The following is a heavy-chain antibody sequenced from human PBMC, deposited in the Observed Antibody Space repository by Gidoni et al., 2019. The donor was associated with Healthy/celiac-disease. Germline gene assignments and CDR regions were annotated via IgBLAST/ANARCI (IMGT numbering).Heavy chain of an antibody. CDR3: ARPRDYYGSGSYDY. Sequence: QVQLQQWGAGLLKPSETLSLTCAVSGGSFSGYYVSWIRPPPGKGLEWIGKINHSGSTNYNPALKSRVTISVDTSKNQFSLKLSSVTAADTAVYYCARPRDYYGSGSYDYWGQGTLVTVSS. D-gene: IGHD3-10*01. V-gene: IGHV4-34*01. J-gene: IGHJ4*02. CDR2: INHSGST. CDR1: GGSFSGYY.